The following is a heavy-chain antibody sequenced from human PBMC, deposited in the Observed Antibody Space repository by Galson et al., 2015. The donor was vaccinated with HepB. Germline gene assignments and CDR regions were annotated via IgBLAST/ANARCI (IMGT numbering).Heavy chain of an antibody. CDR2: INVGNGNT. D-gene: IGHD3-10*01. V-gene: IGHV1-3*01. CDR1: GYTFTNYA. CDR3: ARDRAPWLVRGITRSGPGDH. J-gene: IGHJ4*02. Sequence: SVKVSCKASGYTFTNYAIYWVRQAPGQGLEWMGWINVGNGNTRYSQRFQGRVTITRDTSANKVYLELSSLRSEDTSVYYCARDRAPWLVRGITRSGPGDHWGQGTLVTVSS.